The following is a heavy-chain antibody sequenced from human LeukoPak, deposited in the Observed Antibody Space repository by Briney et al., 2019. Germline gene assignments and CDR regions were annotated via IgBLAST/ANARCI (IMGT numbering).Heavy chain of an antibody. CDR1: GGSISSYY. CDR3: ARVPVRRPFYGGSNYFDY. Sequence: SETLSLTCTVSGGSISSYYWSWIRQPPGKGLEWIGYIYYSGSTNYNPSLKSRVTISVDTSKNQFSLKLSSVTAADTAVYYCARVPVRRPFYGGSNYFDYWGQGTLVTVSS. D-gene: IGHD4-23*01. CDR2: IYYSGST. V-gene: IGHV4-59*01. J-gene: IGHJ4*02.